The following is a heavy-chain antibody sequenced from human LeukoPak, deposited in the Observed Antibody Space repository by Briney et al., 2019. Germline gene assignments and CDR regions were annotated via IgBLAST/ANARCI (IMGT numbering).Heavy chain of an antibody. D-gene: IGHD6-19*01. CDR1: GGSISSSSYY. V-gene: IGHV4-39*07. J-gene: IGHJ4*02. CDR3: ARFIAVATNFDY. CDR2: IYYSGST. Sequence: TETLSLTCTVSGGSISSSSYYWGWIRQPPGKGLEWIGSIYYSGSTYYNPSLKSRVTISVDTSKNQFSLKLSSVTAADTAVYYCARFIAVATNFDYWGQGTLVTVSS.